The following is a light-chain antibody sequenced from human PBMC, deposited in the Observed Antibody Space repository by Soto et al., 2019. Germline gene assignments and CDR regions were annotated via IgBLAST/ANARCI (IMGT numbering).Light chain of an antibody. CDR2: EAS. CDR1: QSISSW. V-gene: IGKV1-5*03. J-gene: IGKJ1*01. CDR3: QHYNSYSEA. Sequence: DIQMTQSPSTLSASVGDIVTITCRASQSISSWLAWYQQKPGKAPKLLIYEASTLKSGVPSRFSGSGSGTEFTLTISSLQPDDFATYYCQHYNSYSEAFGQGTKVDI.